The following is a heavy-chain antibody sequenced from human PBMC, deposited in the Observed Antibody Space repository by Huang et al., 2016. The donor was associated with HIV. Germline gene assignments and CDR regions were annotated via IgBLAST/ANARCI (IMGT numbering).Heavy chain of an antibody. Sequence: QVRLQESGPGLVKPSETLSLSCTVSGDSVSSHYWGWIRHPPGKGLEWIGTVDASGTTKYNPRLKSRINISGDTSKNGFSLNITSVSAADTAMYFCVRDQGRLAVGGIDNWFDPWGQGALVTVSS. D-gene: IGHD6-19*01. V-gene: IGHV4-59*02. J-gene: IGHJ5*02. CDR2: VDASGTT. CDR1: GDSVSSHY. CDR3: VRDQGRLAVGGIDNWFDP.